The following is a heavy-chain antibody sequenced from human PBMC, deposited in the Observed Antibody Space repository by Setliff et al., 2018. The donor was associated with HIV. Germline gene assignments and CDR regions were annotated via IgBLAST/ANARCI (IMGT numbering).Heavy chain of an antibody. CDR2: INDSGRT. CDR3: ARRWGNNWFDP. D-gene: IGHD3-16*01. J-gene: IGHJ5*02. CDR1: GGSFSTYY. Sequence: SETLSLTCAVYGGSFSTYYWRWIRQPPGEGLEWIGEINDSGRTNYSPSLKTRVTMSVGTSKNQLSLKLSSVTAADTAVYYCARRWGNNWFDPWGQGTLVTVSS. V-gene: IGHV4-34*01.